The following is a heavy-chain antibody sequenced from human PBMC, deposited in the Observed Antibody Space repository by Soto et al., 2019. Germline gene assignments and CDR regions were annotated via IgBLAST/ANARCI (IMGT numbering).Heavy chain of an antibody. D-gene: IGHD2-15*01. J-gene: IGHJ4*02. V-gene: IGHV4-31*03. Sequence: QVQLQESGPGLVKPSQTLSLTCTVSGGSISSGGYYWSWIRQHPGKGLERIGYIYYSGSTYYNPSLESRVTISVDTSKNQFSLKLSSVTAADTAVYYCATTCSGGSCKKDDYWGQGTLVTVSS. CDR1: GGSISSGGYY. CDR2: IYYSGST. CDR3: ATTCSGGSCKKDDY.